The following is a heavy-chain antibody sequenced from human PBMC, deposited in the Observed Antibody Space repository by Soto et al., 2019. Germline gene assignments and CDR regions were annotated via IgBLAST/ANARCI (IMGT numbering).Heavy chain of an antibody. CDR2: IRSKAYGGTT. D-gene: IGHD6-13*01. V-gene: IGHV3-49*03. CDR3: TRALGYSSSWYYFDY. Sequence: GGSLRLSCTASGFTFGDYAMSWFRQAPGKGLERVGFIRSKAYGGTTEYAASVKGRFTISRDDSKSIAYLQMNSLKTEDTAVYYCTRALGYSSSWYYFDYWGQGTLVTVSS. J-gene: IGHJ4*02. CDR1: GFTFGDYA.